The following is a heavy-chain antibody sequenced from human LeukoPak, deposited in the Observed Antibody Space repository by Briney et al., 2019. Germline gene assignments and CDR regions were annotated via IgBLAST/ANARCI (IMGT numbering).Heavy chain of an antibody. CDR1: GYTFTSYY. Sequence: ASVKVSCKASGYTFTSYYMHWVRQAPGQGLEWMGIINPGGGSTSYAQKFQGRVTMTRDTSTSTVYMELSSLRSEDTAVYYCAREGTGDSKSVAPDYWGQGTLVTVSS. D-gene: IGHD5-12*01. J-gene: IGHJ4*02. V-gene: IGHV1-46*01. CDR2: INPGGGST. CDR3: AREGTGDSKSVAPDY.